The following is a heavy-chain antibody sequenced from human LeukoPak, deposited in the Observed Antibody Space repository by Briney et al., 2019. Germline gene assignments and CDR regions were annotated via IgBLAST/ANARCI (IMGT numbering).Heavy chain of an antibody. J-gene: IGHJ3*02. Sequence: GEALQISCKGSGYGFTSYWIGGVGPVRGKGREWMGMIYPGVSDTRYSPSFQGQVTISADKSITTAYLQWSSLKASDTAMYYCARLNTICSGGSCYSGNAFDIWGQGTMVTVSS. CDR2: IYPGVSDT. D-gene: IGHD2-15*01. CDR1: GYGFTSYW. CDR3: ARLNTICSGGSCYSGNAFDI. V-gene: IGHV5-51*01.